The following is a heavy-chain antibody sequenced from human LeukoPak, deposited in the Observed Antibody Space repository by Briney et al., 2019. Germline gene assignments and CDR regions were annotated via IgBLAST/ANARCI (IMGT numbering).Heavy chain of an antibody. CDR1: GGSISSSSYY. J-gene: IGHJ6*02. V-gene: IGHV4-39*07. Sequence: SETLSLTCTVSGGSISSSSYYWGWIRQPPGKGLEWIGYIYYSGSTYYNPSLKSRVTISVDTSKNQFSLKLSSVTAADTAVYYCAREPDYYYGSGSYAYYGMDVWGQGTTVTVSS. CDR3: AREPDYYYGSGSYAYYGMDV. CDR2: IYYSGST. D-gene: IGHD3-10*01.